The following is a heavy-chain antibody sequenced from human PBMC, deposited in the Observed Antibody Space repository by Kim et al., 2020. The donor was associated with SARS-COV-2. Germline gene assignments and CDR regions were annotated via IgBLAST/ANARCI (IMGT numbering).Heavy chain of an antibody. Sequence: GGSLRLSCAASGFTFNNYTMSWVRQAPGKGLEWVSSISGSGGNTYYADSVKGRFTISRDIFKDTLYLQMNSLRAEDTAVYYCAKDLADSSSWSPYYYYYYGMDVWGQGTTVTVSS. CDR3: AKDLADSSSWSPYYYYYYGMDV. D-gene: IGHD6-13*01. J-gene: IGHJ6*02. V-gene: IGHV3-23*01. CDR2: ISGSGGNT. CDR1: GFTFNNYT.